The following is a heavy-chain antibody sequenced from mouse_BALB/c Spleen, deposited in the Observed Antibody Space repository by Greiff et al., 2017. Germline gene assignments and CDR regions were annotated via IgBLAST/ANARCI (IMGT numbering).Heavy chain of an antibody. CDR1: GYTFTDYA. D-gene: IGHD2-4*01. CDR2: ISTYYGDA. Sequence: VKLQESGAELVRPGVSVKISCKGSGYTFTDYAMHWVKQSHAKSLEWIGVISTYYGDASYNQKFKGKATMTVDKSSSTAYMELARLTSEDSAIYYCARSTMITRAWFAYWGQGTLVTVSA. V-gene: IGHV1S137*01. CDR3: ARSTMITRAWFAY. J-gene: IGHJ3*01.